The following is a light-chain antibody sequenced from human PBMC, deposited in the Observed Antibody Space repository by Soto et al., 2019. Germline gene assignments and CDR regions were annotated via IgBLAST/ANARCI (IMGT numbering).Light chain of an antibody. CDR1: QSVSNF. CDR2: DTS. V-gene: IGKV3-11*01. Sequence: EIVLTQSPATLSLSPWERATLSCRASQSVSNFLAWYQQKPGQAPRLLIYDTSDRATGLPARFSGSGSGTDFTLTISSLEPEDFAVFYCQQRSIWPWTFGQGTKVDIK. CDR3: QQRSIWPWT. J-gene: IGKJ1*01.